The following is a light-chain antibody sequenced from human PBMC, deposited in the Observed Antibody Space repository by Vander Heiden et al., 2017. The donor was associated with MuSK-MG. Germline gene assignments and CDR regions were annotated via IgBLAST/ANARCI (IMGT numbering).Light chain of an antibody. CDR1: SSDVGGYRH. CDR2: DVS. J-gene: IGLJ1*01. Sequence: QSALTQPASVSGSPGQSNTISCTGTSSDVGGYRHFYCYQHHPGKAPKLMIYDVSNRPSGVSNRFSGSKSGNTASLTISGLQAEDEADYYCSSYTSSSTLVFGTGTKVTVL. V-gene: IGLV2-14*03. CDR3: SSYTSSSTLV.